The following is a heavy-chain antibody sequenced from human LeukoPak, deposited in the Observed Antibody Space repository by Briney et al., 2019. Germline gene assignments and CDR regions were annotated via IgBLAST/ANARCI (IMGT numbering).Heavy chain of an antibody. CDR1: GHTFTGYY. CDR3: ARDKWFGELLWGNDAFDI. Sequence: VASVKVSCKASGHTFTGYYMHWVRQAPGQGLEWMGWINPNSGGTNYAQKFQGRVTMTRDTSISTAYMELSRLRSDDTAVYYCARDKWFGELLWGNDAFDIWGQGTMVTVSS. CDR2: INPNSGGT. V-gene: IGHV1-2*02. J-gene: IGHJ3*02. D-gene: IGHD3-10*01.